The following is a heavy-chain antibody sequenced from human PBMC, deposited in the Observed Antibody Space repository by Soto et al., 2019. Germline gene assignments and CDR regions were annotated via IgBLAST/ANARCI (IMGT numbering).Heavy chain of an antibody. J-gene: IGHJ3*02. CDR2: ISAYNGNT. Sequence: GSSVKVSCKASGYTFTSYGISWVRQAPGQGLEWMGWISAYNGNTNYAQRLQGRVTMTTDTSTSTAYMELRSLRSDDTAVYYCARGLMITFGGVIVIPGDAFDILGQGTMVTVS. D-gene: IGHD3-16*02. CDR1: GYTFTSYG. V-gene: IGHV1-18*01. CDR3: ARGLMITFGGVIVIPGDAFDI.